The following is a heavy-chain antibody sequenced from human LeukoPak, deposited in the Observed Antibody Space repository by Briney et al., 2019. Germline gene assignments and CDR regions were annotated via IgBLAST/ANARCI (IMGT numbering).Heavy chain of an antibody. CDR1: GFTFTNYW. CDR2: IKQDGSEK. J-gene: IGHJ4*02. V-gene: IGHV3-7*01. D-gene: IGHD3-10*01. CDR3: ARDGFYYALDY. Sequence: PGGSLRLSCAASGFTFTNYWMSWVRQAPGKGPEWVANIKQDGSEKCYVDSVKGRFTISRDNAKNSVYLQMNSLRAEDTAVYYCARDGFYYALDYWGQGTLVTVSS.